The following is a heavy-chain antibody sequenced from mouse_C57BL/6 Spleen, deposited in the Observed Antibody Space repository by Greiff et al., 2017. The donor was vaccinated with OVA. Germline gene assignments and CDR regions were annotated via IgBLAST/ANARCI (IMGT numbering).Heavy chain of an antibody. CDR3: AKSYDYDDAGFAY. D-gene: IGHD2-4*01. V-gene: IGHV2-5*01. Sequence: VKLMESGPGLVQPSQSLSITCTVSGFSLTSYGVHWVRQSPGKGLEWLGMIWRGGSTDYNAAFMSRLSITKDNSKSQVFFKMNSLQADDTAIYYCAKSYDYDDAGFAYWGQGTLVTVSA. CDR2: IWRGGST. J-gene: IGHJ3*01. CDR1: GFSLTSYG.